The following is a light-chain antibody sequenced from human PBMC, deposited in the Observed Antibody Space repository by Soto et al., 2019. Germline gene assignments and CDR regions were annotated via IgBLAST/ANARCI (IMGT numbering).Light chain of an antibody. CDR3: QQTYSAPYT. Sequence: DIQMTQSPSSLSASVGDRVTITCRASQSITTFLNWYQQKPGKAPKLLIYAASSLQSGVPSRFSGSGSGTDLTLTISSLQPEDFATYYCQQTYSAPYTFGHGTKVEIK. V-gene: IGKV1-39*01. J-gene: IGKJ2*01. CDR1: QSITTF. CDR2: AAS.